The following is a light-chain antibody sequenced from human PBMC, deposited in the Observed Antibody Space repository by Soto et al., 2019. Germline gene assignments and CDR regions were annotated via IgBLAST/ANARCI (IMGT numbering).Light chain of an antibody. CDR3: SSYTSSRTRV. CDR2: EVS. Sequence: QSALTQPASVSGSPGQSITISCPGTSSDVGGYNYVSWYQQHPGKAPKLMIYEVSNRPSGVSNRFSGSKSGNTASLTISGLQAEDEADYYCSSYTSSRTRVFGTGTKVTVL. J-gene: IGLJ1*01. CDR1: SSDVGGYNY. V-gene: IGLV2-14*01.